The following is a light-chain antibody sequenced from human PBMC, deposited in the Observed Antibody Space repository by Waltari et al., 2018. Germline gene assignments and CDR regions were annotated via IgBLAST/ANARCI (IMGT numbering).Light chain of an antibody. CDR3: QQYGSSLTWT. Sequence: EIVLTQSPGTLSLSPGERATLSCRASQSVSSSYLAWYPQKPGQAPRLLIDGASRRATGIPDRFRGSGSGTDVTLTSSRLEPEDFAVYYCQQYGSSLTWTFGQGTKVEIK. CDR2: GAS. V-gene: IGKV3-20*01. J-gene: IGKJ1*01. CDR1: QSVSSSY.